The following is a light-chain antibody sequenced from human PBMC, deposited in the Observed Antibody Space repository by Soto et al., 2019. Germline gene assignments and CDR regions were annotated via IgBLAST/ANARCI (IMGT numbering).Light chain of an antibody. V-gene: IGKV3-20*01. CDR3: QQDGSSPRT. CDR2: DAS. J-gene: IGKJ1*01. CDR1: QSVSSSY. Sequence: ELVLTQSPGALSLSPGERATLSCRASQSVSSSYLAWYQQKTGQAPRLLIYDASSMATGIPDRFSGSGSGTYFTLTISRLEPEDIAVYYCQQDGSSPRTFDQGTKVDSK.